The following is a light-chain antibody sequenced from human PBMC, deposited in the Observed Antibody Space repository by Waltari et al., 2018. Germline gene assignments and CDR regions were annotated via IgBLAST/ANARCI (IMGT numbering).Light chain of an antibody. CDR3: QQYNNNSPFA. J-gene: IGKJ3*01. Sequence: RASQSVASWVAWYQQKPGKAPKLLIYKASTLESGVPSRFSGSGSGTEFTLSITSLQPDDFATYYCQQYNNNSPFAFGPGTRVDIK. CDR1: QSVASW. CDR2: KAS. V-gene: IGKV1-5*03.